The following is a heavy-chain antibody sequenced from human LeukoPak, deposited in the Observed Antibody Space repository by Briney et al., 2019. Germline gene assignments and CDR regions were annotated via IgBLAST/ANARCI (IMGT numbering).Heavy chain of an antibody. J-gene: IGHJ4*02. CDR1: GGSINTYF. CDR3: ATRKLGNDY. Sequence: SETLSLTCSVSGGSINTYFWSWIRQPPGKGLEWIGSIYHSGSTYYNPSLKSRVTISVDTSKNQFSLKLYSVTAADTAVYYCATRKLGNDYWGQGTLVTVSS. V-gene: IGHV4-59*01. CDR2: IYHSGST. D-gene: IGHD7-27*01.